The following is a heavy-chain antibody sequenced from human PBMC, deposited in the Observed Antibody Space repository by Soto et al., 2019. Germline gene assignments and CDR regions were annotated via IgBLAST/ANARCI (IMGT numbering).Heavy chain of an antibody. D-gene: IGHD1-26*01. J-gene: IGHJ6*02. CDR1: GGSSSSSNW. Sequence: QVQLQESGSGLVKPSAALSLTCAVSGGSSSSSNWWSWVRQPPGQGVEWVGEIYHSGNTRYNPSLKSRVTISVDKSKNQFSLKLSSVTAAVTAVYYCARVSGSYYYGMDVWGQGATVTVSS. CDR2: IYHSGNT. V-gene: IGHV4-4*02. CDR3: ARVSGSYYYGMDV.